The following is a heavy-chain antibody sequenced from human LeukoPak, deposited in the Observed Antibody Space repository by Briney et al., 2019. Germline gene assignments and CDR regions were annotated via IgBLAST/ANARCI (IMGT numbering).Heavy chain of an antibody. J-gene: IGHJ4*02. CDR2: ISSSGSTI. D-gene: IGHD3-16*02. V-gene: IGHV3-48*04. CDR3: ASYPRYNTGYFDY. CDR1: GLTFSSYS. Sequence: GGSLRLSCAASGLTFSSYSMNWVRQAPGKGLEWVSYISSSGSTIYYADSVEGRFTISRDNAKNSLYLQMNSLRAEDTAVYYCASYPRYNTGYFDYWGQGTLATVSS.